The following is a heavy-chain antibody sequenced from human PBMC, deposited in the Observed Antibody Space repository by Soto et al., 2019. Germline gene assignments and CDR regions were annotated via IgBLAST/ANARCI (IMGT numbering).Heavy chain of an antibody. CDR2: ISYDGSKK. D-gene: IGHD3-3*01. V-gene: IGHV3-30*03. CDR1: GFTFSSYG. CDR3: ARGYTSGYPSNWFDP. J-gene: IGHJ5*02. Sequence: GVLRLSCAASGFTFSSYGMHWVRQAPGKGLEWVAVISYDGSKKYYADSVKGRFTISRDNSKNTLYLQMDSLRDEDTAVYYCARGYTSGYPSNWFDPWGQGTLVTVSS.